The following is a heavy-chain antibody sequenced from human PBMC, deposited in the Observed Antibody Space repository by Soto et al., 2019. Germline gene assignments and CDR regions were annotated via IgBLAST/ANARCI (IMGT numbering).Heavy chain of an antibody. Sequence: QVQLVQSGAEVKKPGASVKVSCKASGYTFTGYYMHWVRQAPGQGLEWMGWINPNSGGTNYAQKFQGWVTMTRDTSISTAYMELSRLRSDDTAVYYCARDCSVRGVRTPENYYYYMDVWGKGTTVTVSS. J-gene: IGHJ6*03. D-gene: IGHD3-10*01. CDR3: ARDCSVRGVRTPENYYYYMDV. V-gene: IGHV1-2*04. CDR1: GYTFTGYY. CDR2: INPNSGGT.